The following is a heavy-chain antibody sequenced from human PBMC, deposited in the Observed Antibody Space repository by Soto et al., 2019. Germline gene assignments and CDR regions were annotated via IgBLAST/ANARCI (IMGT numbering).Heavy chain of an antibody. J-gene: IGHJ4*02. CDR2: IYYSGST. CDR1: GGSISSYY. Sequence: KSSETLSLTCTVSGGSISSYYWSWIRQPPGKGLEWIGYIYYSGSTNYNPSLKSRVTISVDTSKNQFSLNLSFVTAADTAVYYCATMGTPATGLYYFDSWGQGTLVTVSS. CDR3: ATMGTPATGLYYFDS. D-gene: IGHD5-18*01. V-gene: IGHV4-59*08.